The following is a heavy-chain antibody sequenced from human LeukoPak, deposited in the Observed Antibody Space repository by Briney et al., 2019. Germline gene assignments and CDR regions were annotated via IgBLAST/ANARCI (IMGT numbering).Heavy chain of an antibody. V-gene: IGHV3-74*01. CDR3: ARAFTAGDDY. CDR2: INSDGSIT. Sequence: GGSLRLSCAASGFTFSSYWVHWVRQAPGKGLVWVSRINSDGSITTYADSVKGRVTISRDNAKNTLYLQMNSLRAEDTAVYYCARAFTAGDDYWGQGTLVTVSS. J-gene: IGHJ4*02. D-gene: IGHD1-14*01. CDR1: GFTFSSYW.